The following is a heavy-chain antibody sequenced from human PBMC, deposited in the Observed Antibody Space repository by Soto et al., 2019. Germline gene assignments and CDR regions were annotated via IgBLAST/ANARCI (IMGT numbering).Heavy chain of an antibody. Sequence: GGSLRLSCAASGFTFSSFEMNWVRQAPGKGLEWVSKIGGSGSTIWYADSVKGRFTISRDNAKNSLYLQMNSLRGEDTAVYYCARATYSSSYYFDSWGQGTLVTVSS. V-gene: IGHV3-48*03. J-gene: IGHJ4*02. CDR1: GFTFSSFE. D-gene: IGHD6-6*01. CDR2: IGGSGSTI. CDR3: ARATYSSSYYFDS.